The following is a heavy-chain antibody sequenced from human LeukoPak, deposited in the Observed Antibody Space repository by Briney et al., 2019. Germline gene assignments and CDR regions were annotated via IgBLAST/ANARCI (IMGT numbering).Heavy chain of an antibody. J-gene: IGHJ6*03. Sequence: ASVKVSCKASGYTFTDYYIHWVRQAPGQGLEWMGWINPNTGGTNYALRFQGSVTMTSDTSISTTYMELSRLTSDDTAVYYCARNLYTGYDLWVYYYCYMDVWGKGTTVTVSS. V-gene: IGHV1-2*02. CDR2: INPNTGGT. D-gene: IGHD5-12*01. CDR1: GYTFTDYY. CDR3: ARNLYTGYDLWVYYYCYMDV.